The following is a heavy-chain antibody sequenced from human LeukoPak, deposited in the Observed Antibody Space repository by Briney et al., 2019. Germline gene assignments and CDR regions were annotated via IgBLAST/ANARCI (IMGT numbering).Heavy chain of an antibody. CDR3: ARAVIAVAGRCFDY. CDR1: GFTFSSYS. D-gene: IGHD6-19*01. Sequence: GGSLRLSCAASGFTFSSYSMNWVRQAPGKGLEWVSSISSSSSYIYYADSVKGRFTISRDNAKNSLYLQMNSLRAEDTAVYYCARAVIAVAGRCFDYWVRGTLVTVSS. CDR2: ISSSSSYI. J-gene: IGHJ4*02. V-gene: IGHV3-21*01.